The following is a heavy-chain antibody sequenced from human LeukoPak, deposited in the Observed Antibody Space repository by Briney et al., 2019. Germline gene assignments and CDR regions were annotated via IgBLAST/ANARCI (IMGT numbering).Heavy chain of an antibody. J-gene: IGHJ5*02. D-gene: IGHD4-17*01. V-gene: IGHV3-53*01. CDR2: IYSDGST. CDR3: ARVPDGDYGYWFDP. Sequence: GGSLRLSCAASGFTVSSNYMSWVRQAPGKGLEWVSVIYSDGSTYYADSVKGRFTISRDNSKNTLYLQMNSLRAEDTAVYYCARVPDGDYGYWFDPWGQGTLVTVSS. CDR1: GFTVSSNY.